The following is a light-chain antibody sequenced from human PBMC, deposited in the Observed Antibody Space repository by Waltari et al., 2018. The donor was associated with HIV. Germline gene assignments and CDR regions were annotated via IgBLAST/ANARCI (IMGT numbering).Light chain of an antibody. CDR1: ALTTQY. V-gene: IGLV3-25*03. J-gene: IGLJ2*01. Sequence: DLTQPPSVSVPPGQTATITCTGDALTTQYGYWYQKKAGQPPVLLINKDSERLSGIPELFSGSSSGTSLTLTINGVRAEDEAEYYCQSADSSGVDFVVFGGGTKLTVL. CDR2: KDS. CDR3: QSADSSGVDFVV.